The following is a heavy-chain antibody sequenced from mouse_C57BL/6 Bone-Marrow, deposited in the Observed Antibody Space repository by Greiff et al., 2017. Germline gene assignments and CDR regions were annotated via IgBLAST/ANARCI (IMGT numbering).Heavy chain of an antibody. CDR3: ARRYYEGIAYGC. D-gene: IGHD1-1*01. CDR1: GYAFTSYW. V-gene: IGHV1-82*01. Sequence: VQLQESGPELVKPGASVKISCKASGYAFTSYWMNWVKQRPGKGLEWIGGIYPGDGDTNYNGKFKGKATLTVDKSSSTAYMQLSSLASEDSAVYVCARRYYEGIAYGCWGPGPRVSVAA. J-gene: IGHJ3*01. CDR2: IYPGDGDT.